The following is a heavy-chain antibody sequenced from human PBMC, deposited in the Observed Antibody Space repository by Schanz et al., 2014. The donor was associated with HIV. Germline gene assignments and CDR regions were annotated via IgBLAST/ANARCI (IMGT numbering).Heavy chain of an antibody. D-gene: IGHD6-13*01. CDR1: GFTFRSYG. CDR2: IWYDGSNK. V-gene: IGHV3-33*06. Sequence: QVQLVESGGGVVQPGRSLRLSCAASGFTFRSYGMHWVRQAPGKGLEWVALIWYDGSNKIYADSVKGRFTISRDNSKNTLYLQMNSLRPEDTAVYYCAKDKSRHTYSSSSRFDPWGQGTLVTVSS. J-gene: IGHJ5*02. CDR3: AKDKSRHTYSSSSRFDP.